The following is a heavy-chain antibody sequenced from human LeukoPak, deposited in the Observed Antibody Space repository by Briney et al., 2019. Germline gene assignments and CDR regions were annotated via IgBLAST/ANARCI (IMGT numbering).Heavy chain of an antibody. CDR3: ARVGGYYDSSGYLMLDAFDI. Sequence: ASETLSLTCTVSGYSISSGYYWGWIRQPPGKGLEWIGSIYHSGSTYYNPSLKSRVTISVDTSKNQFSLKLSSVTAADTAVYYCARVGGYYDSSGYLMLDAFDIRGQGTMVTVSS. CDR2: IYHSGST. CDR1: GYSISSGYY. V-gene: IGHV4-38-2*02. D-gene: IGHD3-22*01. J-gene: IGHJ3*02.